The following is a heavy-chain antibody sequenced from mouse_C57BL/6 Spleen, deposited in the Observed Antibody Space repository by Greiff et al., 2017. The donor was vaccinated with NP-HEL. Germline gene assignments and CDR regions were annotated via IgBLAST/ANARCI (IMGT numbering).Heavy chain of an antibody. J-gene: IGHJ1*03. CDR1: GFTFSNYW. CDR2: IRLKSDNYAT. CDR3: NKNYYGSIPLGFDV. Sequence: EVKLEESGGGLVQPGGSMKLSCVASGFTFSNYWMNWVRQSPEKGLEWVAQIRLKSDNYATHYAESVKGRFTISRDDSKSSVYLQMNNLRAEDTGIYYCNKNYYGSIPLGFDVWGTGTTVTVSS. D-gene: IGHD1-1*01. V-gene: IGHV6-3*01.